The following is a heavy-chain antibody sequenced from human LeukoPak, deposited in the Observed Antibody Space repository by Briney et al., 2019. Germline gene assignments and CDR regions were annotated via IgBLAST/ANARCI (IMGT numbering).Heavy chain of an antibody. Sequence: SETLSLTCAVYGGSFSGYYWSWIRQPPGKGLEWIGEINHSGSTNYNPSLKSRVTISVDTSKNQFSLKLTSVTAADTAVFYCARESGYYDVLTGYYNQNWFDPWGQGTLVTVSS. CDR2: INHSGST. D-gene: IGHD3-9*01. CDR1: GGSFSGYY. CDR3: ARESGYYDVLTGYYNQNWFDP. J-gene: IGHJ5*02. V-gene: IGHV4-34*01.